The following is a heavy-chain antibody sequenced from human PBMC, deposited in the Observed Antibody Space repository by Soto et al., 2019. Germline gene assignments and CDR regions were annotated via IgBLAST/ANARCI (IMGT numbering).Heavy chain of an antibody. D-gene: IGHD6-13*01. J-gene: IGHJ5*02. V-gene: IGHV4-30-4*01. CDR1: GASINSGDYY. Sequence: SETLSLTCTVSGASINSGDYYWSWIRQPPGKGLEWIGYIYYSGSTYYNPSLKSRVTISVDTCKNQFSLKLSSVTAADTAVYYCARHSIAAGIGAAWFDPWGQGTLVTVSS. CDR3: ARHSIAAGIGAAWFDP. CDR2: IYYSGST.